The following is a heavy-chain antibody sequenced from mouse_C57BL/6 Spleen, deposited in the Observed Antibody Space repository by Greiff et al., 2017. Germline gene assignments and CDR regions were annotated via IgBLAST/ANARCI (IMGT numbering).Heavy chain of an antibody. J-gene: IGHJ3*01. CDR2: ISYDGSN. Sequence: EVQLQESGPGLVKPSPSLSLTCSASGYSITSGYYGNWIRQPPGNILEWMGYISYDGSNNYNPSIKKRNSITRDTSKNQFFLKLNTVTTEDAATYYCARNGYWFDYWGQGTLVTVSA. CDR3: ARNGYWFDY. D-gene: IGHD2-2*01. CDR1: GYSITSGYY. V-gene: IGHV3-6*01.